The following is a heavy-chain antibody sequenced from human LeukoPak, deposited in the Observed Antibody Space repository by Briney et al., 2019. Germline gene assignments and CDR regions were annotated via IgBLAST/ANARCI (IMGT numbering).Heavy chain of an antibody. CDR1: GGTFSSYA. V-gene: IGHV1-3*03. Sequence: ASVKVSCKASGGTFSSYAISWVRQAPGQRLEWMGWINAGNDNTKYSQEFQGRVTITRDTSASTAYMELSSLRSEDMAVYYCARGYSSSWLDYWGQGTLVTVSS. CDR2: INAGNDNT. D-gene: IGHD6-13*01. J-gene: IGHJ4*02. CDR3: ARGYSSSWLDY.